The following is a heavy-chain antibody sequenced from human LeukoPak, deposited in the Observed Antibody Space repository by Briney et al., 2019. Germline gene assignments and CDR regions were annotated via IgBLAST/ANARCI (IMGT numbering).Heavy chain of an antibody. CDR2: INHSGST. V-gene: IGHV4-34*01. Sequence: PSETLSLTCAVYGGSFSGYYWSWIRQPPGKRLEWIGEINHSGSTNYNPSLKSRVTISVDTSKNQFSLKLSSVTAADTAVYYCARGQIVVVVAGPYYYYYMDVWGKGTTVTVSS. D-gene: IGHD2-15*01. CDR1: GGSFSGYY. J-gene: IGHJ6*03. CDR3: ARGQIVVVVAGPYYYYYMDV.